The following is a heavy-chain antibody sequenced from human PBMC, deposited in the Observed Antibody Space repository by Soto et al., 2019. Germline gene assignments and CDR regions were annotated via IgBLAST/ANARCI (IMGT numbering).Heavy chain of an antibody. CDR3: ARAYAYYFDY. CDR2: IYYSGST. CDR1: GGSISSYY. V-gene: IGHV4-59*01. Sequence: QVQLQASGPGLVKPSETLSLTCTVSGGSISSYYWSWIRQPPGKGLEWIGYIYYSGSTNYNPSLKSRVTISVDTSKNQFSLKMSSVTAADTAVYYCARAYAYYFDYWGQGTLVTVSS. J-gene: IGHJ4*02.